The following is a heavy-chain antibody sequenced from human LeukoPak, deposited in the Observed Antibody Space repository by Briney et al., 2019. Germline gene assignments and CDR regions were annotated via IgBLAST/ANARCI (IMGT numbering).Heavy chain of an antibody. J-gene: IGHJ4*02. Sequence: ASVKVSCKASGYTFTSYYTHWVRQAPGQGLEWMGWISTYNGDTNYAQKLQGRVTMTTDTSTSTAYMALRSLRSDDTAVYYCARDHNWVVDYWGQGTLVTVSS. V-gene: IGHV1-18*04. CDR2: ISTYNGDT. CDR1: GYTFTSYY. CDR3: ARDHNWVVDY. D-gene: IGHD1-1*01.